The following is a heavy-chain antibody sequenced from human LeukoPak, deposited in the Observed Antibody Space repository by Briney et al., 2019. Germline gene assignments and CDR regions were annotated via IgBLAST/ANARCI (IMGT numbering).Heavy chain of an antibody. CDR2: ISGDGGT. D-gene: IGHD2-15*01. Sequence: PGGSLRLSCAASGFTFNNYAMSWVRQAPGKGPEWVSAISGDGGTYYADSVKGRFTISRDNSKNTLYLQMNSLGGEDTALYYCARYCGAASCYSGFDYWGQGTLVTVAS. CDR1: GFTFNNYA. CDR3: ARYCGAASCYSGFDY. J-gene: IGHJ4*02. V-gene: IGHV3-23*01.